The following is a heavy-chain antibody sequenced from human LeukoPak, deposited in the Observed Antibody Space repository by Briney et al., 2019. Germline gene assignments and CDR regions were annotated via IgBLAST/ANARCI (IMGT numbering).Heavy chain of an antibody. CDR3: ARGLGDGYNNPDAFDI. CDR1: GYTFTSYD. CDR2: MNPNSGNT. J-gene: IGHJ3*02. V-gene: IGHV1-8*01. Sequence: ASVKVSCKASGYTFTSYDINWVRQATGQGLEWMGWMNPNSGNTGYAQKFQGRVTMTRNTSISTAYMELSSLRSEDTAVYYCARGLGDGYNNPDAFDIWGQGTMVTVSS. D-gene: IGHD5-24*01.